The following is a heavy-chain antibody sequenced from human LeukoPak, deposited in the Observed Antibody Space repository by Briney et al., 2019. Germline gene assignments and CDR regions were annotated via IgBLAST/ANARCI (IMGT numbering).Heavy chain of an antibody. Sequence: GESLKISCKGSGYSFSSYWISWVRQMPGKGLEWMGKIDPSDSYTAYSPSFQGHVTISADRSVSTAYLQWSSLKASDTAMYYCARPAVAGRNWYFDLWGRGTLVTVSS. V-gene: IGHV5-10-1*01. J-gene: IGHJ2*01. D-gene: IGHD6-19*01. CDR2: IDPSDSYT. CDR1: GYSFSSYW. CDR3: ARPAVAGRNWYFDL.